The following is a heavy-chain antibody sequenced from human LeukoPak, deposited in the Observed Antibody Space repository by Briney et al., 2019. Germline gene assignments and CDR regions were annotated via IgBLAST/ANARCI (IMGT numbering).Heavy chain of an antibody. CDR1: GFSLSSYW. CDR2: IKQDGSEK. V-gene: IGHV3-7*01. Sequence: GGSLRLSCAASGFSLSSYWMTWVRQAPGKGLEWVANIKQDGSEKNYVDSVKGRFTISRDNAKNSLYLQMNSLRAEDTAVYYCARPHDRYDGDSYFDYWGQGTLVTVSS. CDR3: ARPHDRYDGDSYFDY. D-gene: IGHD4-17*01. J-gene: IGHJ4*02.